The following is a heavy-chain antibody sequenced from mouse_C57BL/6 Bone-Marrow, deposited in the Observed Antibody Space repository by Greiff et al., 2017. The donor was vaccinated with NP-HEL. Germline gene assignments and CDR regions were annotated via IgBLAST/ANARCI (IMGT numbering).Heavy chain of an antibody. CDR1: GFTFSSYG. D-gene: IGHD2-4*01. CDR3: ASPYDYDVAWFAY. J-gene: IGHJ3*01. CDR2: ISRGGSYT. V-gene: IGHV5-6*01. Sequence: EVHLVESGGDLVKPGGSLKLSCAASGFTFSSYGMSWVRQTPDKRLEWVATISRGGSYTYYPDSVKGRFTISRDNAKNTLYLQMSSLTSEDTAMYYCASPYDYDVAWFAYWGQGTLVTVSA.